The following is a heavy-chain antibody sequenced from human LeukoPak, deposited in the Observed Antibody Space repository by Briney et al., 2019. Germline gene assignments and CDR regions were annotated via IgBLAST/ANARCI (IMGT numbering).Heavy chain of an antibody. CDR2: INHSGST. Sequence: ETLSLTCAVYGGSFSGYYWSWIRQPPGKGLEWIGEINHSGSTNYNPSLKSRVTISVDTSKNQFSLKLSSVTAADTAVYYCARGVLSPGSSWYTDYWGQGTLVTVSS. CDR3: ARGVLSPGSSWYTDY. D-gene: IGHD6-13*01. CDR1: GGSFSGYY. J-gene: IGHJ4*02. V-gene: IGHV4-34*01.